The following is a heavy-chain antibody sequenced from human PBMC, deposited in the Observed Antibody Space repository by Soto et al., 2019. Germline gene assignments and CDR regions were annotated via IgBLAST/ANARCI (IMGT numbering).Heavy chain of an antibody. CDR2: IYYSGST. CDR1: GAPISSGGYY. V-gene: IGHV4-31*03. CDR3: GWVGNGNWFDP. J-gene: IGHJ5*02. Sequence: QVQLQESGPGLVKPSQTLSLTCTVSGAPISSGGYYWSWIRQHPGRGLEWIGYIYYSGSTYYNPSLKSRVTMSIDTSKNQFSLKLSSVTAADPAVYYCGWVGNGNWFDPWGQGTLVTVSS. D-gene: IGHD3-10*01.